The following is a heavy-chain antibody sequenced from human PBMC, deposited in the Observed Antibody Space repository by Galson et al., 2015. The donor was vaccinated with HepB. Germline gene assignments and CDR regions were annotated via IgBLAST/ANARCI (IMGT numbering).Heavy chain of an antibody. CDR3: ARGAVVEVVGGTQNNWFGP. Sequence: SVKVSCKASGYTFSTYSTTWVRQAPGQGLEWMGWISPYNGDTDYARKFQGRVAMTTDISTSTAYMDLRSLRSDDTAVYYCARGAVVEVVGGTQNNWFGPWGQGTLVSVSS. J-gene: IGHJ5*02. V-gene: IGHV1-18*01. D-gene: IGHD2-15*01. CDR2: ISPYNGDT. CDR1: GYTFSTYS.